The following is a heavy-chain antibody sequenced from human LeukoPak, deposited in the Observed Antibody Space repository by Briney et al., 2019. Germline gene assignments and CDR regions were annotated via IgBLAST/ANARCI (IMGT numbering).Heavy chain of an antibody. D-gene: IGHD1-1*01. CDR1: GFTVNTYY. J-gene: IGHJ4*02. Sequence: GGSLRLSCAASGFTVNTYYMSWVRQAPGKGLEWVSVIYDGSSTSYADSVKGRFTTSRDNAKKLLSLQMNSLRSEDTAVYYCATYKSLPHTLFFDFWGQGALVTVSA. V-gene: IGHV3-53*01. CDR3: ATYKSLPHTLFFDF. CDR2: IYDGSST.